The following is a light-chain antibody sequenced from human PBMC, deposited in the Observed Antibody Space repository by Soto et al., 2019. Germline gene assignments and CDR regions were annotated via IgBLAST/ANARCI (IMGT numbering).Light chain of an antibody. CDR2: AAS. CDR3: QQSYSSPQMYT. CDR1: QTISSS. Sequence: DIQMTQSPSSLSASVGDRVTITCRASQTISSSLNWYQQKPGKAPDLLIYAASNLQSGVPSRFSGSGSSPDFTLTISNLPPEDFATNYGQQSYSSPQMYTFGQGTSLEIK. V-gene: IGKV1-39*01. J-gene: IGKJ2*01.